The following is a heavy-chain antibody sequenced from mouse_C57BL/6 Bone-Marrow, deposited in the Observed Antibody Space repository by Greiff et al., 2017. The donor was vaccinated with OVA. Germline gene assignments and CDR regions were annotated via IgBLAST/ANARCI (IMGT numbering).Heavy chain of an antibody. V-gene: IGHV1-76*01. D-gene: IGHD1-1*01. J-gene: IGHJ2*01. CDR1: GYTFTDYY. CDR2: IYPGSGDT. Sequence: QVQLQQSGAELVRPGASVKLSCKASGYTFTDYYIHWVKQRPGQGLEWIARIYPGSGDTYYNEKFKGKATLTAEKSSSTAYMQLSSLTSEDSAVYFCARKARDYYGSSLYYFDYWGQGTTLTVSS. CDR3: ARKARDYYGSSLYYFDY.